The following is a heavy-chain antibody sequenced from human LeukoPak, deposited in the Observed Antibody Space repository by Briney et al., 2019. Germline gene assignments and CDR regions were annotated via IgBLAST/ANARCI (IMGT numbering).Heavy chain of an antibody. CDR2: IYYSGST. V-gene: IGHV4-59*08. CDR1: GGSISSYY. CDR3: ARNVRDGCNFLDY. Sequence: NPSETLSLTCTVSGGSISSYYWSWIRQPPGKGLEWIGYIYYSGSTNYNPSLKSRVTISVDTSKNQFSLKLSSVTAADTAVYYCARNVRDGCNFLDYWGQGTLVTVSS. J-gene: IGHJ4*02. D-gene: IGHD5-24*01.